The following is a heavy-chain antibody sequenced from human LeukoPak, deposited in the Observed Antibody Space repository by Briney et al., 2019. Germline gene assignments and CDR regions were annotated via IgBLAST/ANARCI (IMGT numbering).Heavy chain of an antibody. CDR3: ARVDGSPDY. Sequence: ASVKVSCKASGYTFTGYYIHWVRQAPGQGLEWMGWINPNSGDTNYAQKFQGWVTMTRDTSISTAYMELSSLRSEDTAVYFCARVDGSPDYWGQGTLVTVSS. J-gene: IGHJ4*02. V-gene: IGHV1-2*04. D-gene: IGHD2-15*01. CDR1: GYTFTGYY. CDR2: INPNSGDT.